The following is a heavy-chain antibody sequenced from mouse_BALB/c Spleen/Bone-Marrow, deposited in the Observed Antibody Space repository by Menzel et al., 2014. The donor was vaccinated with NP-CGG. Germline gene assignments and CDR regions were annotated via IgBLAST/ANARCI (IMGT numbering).Heavy chain of an antibody. J-gene: IGHJ4*01. V-gene: IGHV1-87*01. CDR1: GYTFTNYW. D-gene: IGHD2-4*01. CDR2: IYPGDGDA. Sequence: QVQLQQSGAELARPGASVKLSCKASGYTFTNYWMQWVKQRPGQGLEFIGTIYPGDGDARYTQKFKGKASLTADKSSSTAYMQLGSLASEDSAVYYCARWEITTALDYWGQGTSVTVSS. CDR3: ARWEITTALDY.